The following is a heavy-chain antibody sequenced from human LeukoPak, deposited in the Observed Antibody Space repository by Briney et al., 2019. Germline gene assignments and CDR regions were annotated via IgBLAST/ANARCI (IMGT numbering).Heavy chain of an antibody. J-gene: IGHJ4*02. CDR1: GGSISSSSYY. D-gene: IGHD6-6*01. CDR3: ARVSSSSGGFDY. V-gene: IGHV4-39*07. Sequence: PSETLSLTCTVSGGSISSSSYYWGWIRQPPGKGLEWIGSIYYSGSTYYNPSLKSRVTISVDTSKNQFSLKLSSVTAADTAVYYCARVSSSSGGFDYWGQGTLVTVSS. CDR2: IYYSGST.